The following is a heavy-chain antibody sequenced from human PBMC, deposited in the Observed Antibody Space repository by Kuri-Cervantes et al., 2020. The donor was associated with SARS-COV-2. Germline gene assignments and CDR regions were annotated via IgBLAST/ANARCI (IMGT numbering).Heavy chain of an antibody. J-gene: IGHJ6*02. V-gene: IGHV3-74*01. CDR1: GFTFSSYW. CDR2: INSDGSST. CDR3: ARVLVRAFYYFYAVDV. D-gene: IGHD2-21*01. Sequence: GGSLRLSCAASGFTFSSYWMHWVRQAPGKGLVWVSRINSDGSSTSYADSVKGRFTISRDNAKNTLYLQMNSLRPDDTGVYFCARVLVRAFYYFYAVDVWGQGTTVTVSS.